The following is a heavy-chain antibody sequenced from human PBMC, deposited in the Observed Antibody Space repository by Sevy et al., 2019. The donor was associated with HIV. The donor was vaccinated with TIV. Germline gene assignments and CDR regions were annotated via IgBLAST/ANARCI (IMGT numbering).Heavy chain of an antibody. CDR2: ISIAGDNT. CDR3: AKEPDY. V-gene: IGHV3-23*01. J-gene: IGHJ4*02. Sequence: GGSLRLSCAAPGFSFSTYAMSWVRQAPGMGLEWVSAISIAGDNTYYADSGKGRFTISRDNSKNTVHLQMNGLRAEDTAIYYCAKEPDYWGRGTLVTVSS. CDR1: GFSFSTYA.